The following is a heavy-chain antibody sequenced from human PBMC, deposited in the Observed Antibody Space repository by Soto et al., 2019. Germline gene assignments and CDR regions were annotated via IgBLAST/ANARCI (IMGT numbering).Heavy chain of an antibody. CDR3: ARTLDYGHMDV. CDR2: IYRSGST. CDR1: GDSVRNQY. D-gene: IGHD3-16*01. Sequence: SGTLSLTFTVSGDSVRNQYWSWIRRPPGRGLEWIGYIYRSGSTKYNPSLKSRLTISVDTSKNQFSLKLSSVTAADTAVYYCARTLDYGHMDVWGKGTTVTVSS. J-gene: IGHJ6*03. V-gene: IGHV4-4*09.